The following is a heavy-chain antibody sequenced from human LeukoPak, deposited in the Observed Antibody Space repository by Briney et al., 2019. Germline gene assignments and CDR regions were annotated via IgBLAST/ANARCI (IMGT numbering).Heavy chain of an antibody. CDR2: IYTSGST. CDR3: ARDRAYDYVWGSYRYIWFDP. D-gene: IGHD3-16*02. J-gene: IGHJ5*02. Sequence: SETLSLTCTVSGGSMSSGSYYWSWIRQPAGKGLEWIERIYTSGSTNYNPSLKSRVTISVDTSKNQFSLKLSSVTAADTAVYYCARDRAYDYVWGSYRYIWFDPWGQGTLVTVSS. CDR1: GGSMSSGSYY. V-gene: IGHV4-61*02.